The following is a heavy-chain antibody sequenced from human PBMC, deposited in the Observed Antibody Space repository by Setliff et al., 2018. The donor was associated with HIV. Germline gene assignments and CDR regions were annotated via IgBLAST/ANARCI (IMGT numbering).Heavy chain of an antibody. CDR1: GPSINIHY. Sequence: PSETLSLTCTVSGPSINIHYWSWIRQSPGKAFEWIGYIYSTGSTNYNPSLQSRVTISMVASRNQFSLKLSSVTATDTAVYYCARMLWRWGNYFDYWGQGTLVTVSS. V-gene: IGHV4-59*08. J-gene: IGHJ4*02. D-gene: IGHD3-16*01. CDR3: ARMLWRWGNYFDY. CDR2: IYSTGST.